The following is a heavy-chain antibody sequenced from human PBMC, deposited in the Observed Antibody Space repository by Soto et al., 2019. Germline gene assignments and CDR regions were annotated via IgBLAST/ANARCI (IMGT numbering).Heavy chain of an antibody. D-gene: IGHD6-19*01. CDR1: GFTFSNHA. Sequence: GGSLRLSCAASGFTFSNHAMSRVRQAPGKGLEWVSAISGSGGSTYYADSVKGRFTISRDNSKNTLYLQMNSLRAEDTAVYYCAKEMYSSGFFDYWGQGTLVTVSS. J-gene: IGHJ4*02. CDR2: ISGSGGST. V-gene: IGHV3-23*01. CDR3: AKEMYSSGFFDY.